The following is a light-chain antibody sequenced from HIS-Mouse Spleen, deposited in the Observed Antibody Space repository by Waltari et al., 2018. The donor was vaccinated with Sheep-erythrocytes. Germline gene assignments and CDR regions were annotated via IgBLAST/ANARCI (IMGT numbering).Light chain of an antibody. Sequence: DIVMTQSPLSLPVTPGEPASISCRSSQSLLHSNGYNYLDWYLQKQGQSPQLLIYLGSNRASGVPDRFSGSGSGTDFTLRHSRVEAEDVGVYYCMQALQTPIFTFGPGTKVDIK. V-gene: IGKV2-28*01. CDR1: QSLLHSNGYNY. J-gene: IGKJ3*01. CDR2: LGS. CDR3: MQALQTPIFT.